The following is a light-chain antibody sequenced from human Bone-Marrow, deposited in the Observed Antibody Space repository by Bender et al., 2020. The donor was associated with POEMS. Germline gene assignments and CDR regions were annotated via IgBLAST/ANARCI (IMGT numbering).Light chain of an antibody. CDR2: DVS. V-gene: IGLV2-14*03. Sequence: QSVLTQPASVSGSPGQSITISCSGSSSDIGGYNYVSWFQQHPGKAPRTLTFDVSNRPSGVPDRFSGSKSGNTASLTVSGLQAEDEAAYFCQSYDSDLNGWVFGGGTKLTV. CDR1: SSDIGGYNY. J-gene: IGLJ3*02. CDR3: QSYDSDLNGWV.